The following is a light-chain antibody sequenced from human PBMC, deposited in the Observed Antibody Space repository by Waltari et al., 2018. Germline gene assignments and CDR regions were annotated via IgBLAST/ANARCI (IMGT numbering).Light chain of an antibody. Sequence: DIVMTQSPDSLAVSLGERATINCKSSQSVLYSANNKNCLAWYQQKPGQPPKLIIYWTSTRESGVPDRFSGSGSGTDFTLTISSLQAEDVAIYYCQQYYSSPYNFGQGTKLEIK. V-gene: IGKV4-1*01. CDR2: WTS. CDR1: QSVLYSANNKNC. J-gene: IGKJ2*01. CDR3: QQYYSSPYN.